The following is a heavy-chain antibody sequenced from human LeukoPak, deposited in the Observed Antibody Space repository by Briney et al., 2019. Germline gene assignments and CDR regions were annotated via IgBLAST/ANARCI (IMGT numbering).Heavy chain of an antibody. CDR2: IFHSGSI. Sequence: SETLSLNCAVSGYSISSGYYWGWIRQSPGKGLEWIATIFHSGSIFYNPSLESRVTLSVDTSKNHFSLKLNSVNAADTALYYCARMGVSYYYDSSTYYPVAFDVWGQGTMVTVSS. D-gene: IGHD3-22*01. V-gene: IGHV4-38-2*01. CDR3: ARMGVSYYYDSSTYYPVAFDV. CDR1: GYSISSGYY. J-gene: IGHJ3*01.